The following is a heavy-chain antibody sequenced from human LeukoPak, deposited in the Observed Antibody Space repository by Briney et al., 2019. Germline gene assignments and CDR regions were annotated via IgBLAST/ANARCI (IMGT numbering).Heavy chain of an antibody. V-gene: IGHV4-30-2*01. J-gene: IGHJ5*02. Sequence: SQTLSLTCTVSGGSISSGGYYWSWIRQPPGKGLEWIGYIYHSGSTYYNPSLKSRVTISVDRSKNQFSLKLSSVTAADTAVYYCARDRGHLNWFDPWGQGTLVTVSS. CDR3: ARDRGHLNWFDP. CDR2: IYHSGST. D-gene: IGHD1-26*01. CDR1: GGSISSGGYY.